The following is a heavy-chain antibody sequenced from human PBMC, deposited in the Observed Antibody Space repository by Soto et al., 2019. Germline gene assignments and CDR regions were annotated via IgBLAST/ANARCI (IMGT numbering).Heavy chain of an antibody. V-gene: IGHV4-39*01. CDR2: IYYSGST. D-gene: IGHD5-12*01. CDR3: ARLTPEYSGYLGYFDY. CDR1: GGSISSSSYY. J-gene: IGHJ4*02. Sequence: SETLSLTCTVSGGSISSSSYYWGWIRQPPGKGLEWIGSIYYSGSTYYNPSLKSRVTISVDTSKNQFSLKLSSVTAADTAVYYCARLTPEYSGYLGYFDYWGQGTLVTVSS.